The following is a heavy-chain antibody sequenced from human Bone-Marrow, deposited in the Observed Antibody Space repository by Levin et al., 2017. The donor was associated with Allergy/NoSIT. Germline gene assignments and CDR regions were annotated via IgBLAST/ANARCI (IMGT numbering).Heavy chain of an antibody. CDR1: GFTISDYA. CDR3: AKTGGYISAGFDA. V-gene: IGHV3-23*01. Sequence: GSLRLSCAASGFTISDYAMAWVRQAPGKGLDWVSGVSGDGLLTYYVDSVKGRFTISRDKSKNTLYLQMSSLRTEDTAFYSCAKTGGYISAGFDAWGQGTLVTVAS. J-gene: IGHJ4*02. CDR2: VSGDGLLT. D-gene: IGHD5-18*01.